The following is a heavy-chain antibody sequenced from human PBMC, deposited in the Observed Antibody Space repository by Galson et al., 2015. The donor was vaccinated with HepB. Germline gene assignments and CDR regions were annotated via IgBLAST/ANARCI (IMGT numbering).Heavy chain of an antibody. D-gene: IGHD1-26*01. CDR2: IYSGGST. Sequence: SLRLSCAASGFTVSSNYMSWVRQAPGKGLEWVSVIYSGGSTYYADSVKGRFTISRDNSKNTLYLQMNSLRAEDTAVYYCASSRALWELGHFDYWGQGTLVTVSS. J-gene: IGHJ4*02. CDR1: GFTVSSNY. CDR3: ASSRALWELGHFDY. V-gene: IGHV3-66*01.